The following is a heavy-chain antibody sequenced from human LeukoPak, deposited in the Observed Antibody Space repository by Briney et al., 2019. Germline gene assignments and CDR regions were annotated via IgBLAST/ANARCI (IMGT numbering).Heavy chain of an antibody. D-gene: IGHD6-13*01. V-gene: IGHV4-34*01. CDR2: INHSGST. CDR3: ARGPPHYSSSWYTAYYYYYMDV. Sequence: SETLSLTCAVYGGSFSGYYWSWIRQPPGKGLEWIGEINHSGSTNYNPSPKSRVTISVDTSKNQFSLKLSSVTAADTAVYYCARGPPHYSSSWYTAYYYYYMDVWGKGTTVTVSS. J-gene: IGHJ6*03. CDR1: GGSFSGYY.